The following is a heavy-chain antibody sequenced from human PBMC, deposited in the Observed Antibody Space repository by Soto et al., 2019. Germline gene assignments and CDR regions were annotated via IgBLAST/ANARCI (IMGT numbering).Heavy chain of an antibody. Sequence: SETLSLTCTVSGGSISSYYWSWIRQPPGKGLEWIGYIYYSGSTNYNPSLKSRVTISVDTSKNQFSLKLSSVTAADTAVYYCARDRLAASYYYYYYGMDVWGQGTTVTVSS. D-gene: IGHD6-13*01. CDR1: GGSISSYY. V-gene: IGHV4-59*01. CDR3: ARDRLAASYYYYYYGMDV. J-gene: IGHJ6*02. CDR2: IYYSGST.